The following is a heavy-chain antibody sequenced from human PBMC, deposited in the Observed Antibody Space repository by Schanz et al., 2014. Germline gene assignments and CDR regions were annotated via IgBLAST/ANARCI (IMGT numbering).Heavy chain of an antibody. CDR1: GFTFGNYD. V-gene: IGHV3-23*04. Sequence: EVQLVESGGGLVQPGGSLRLSCAASGFTFGNYDMSWVRQAPGKGLEWVSAISGGGASTYYADSVKGRFTTSRDNSKNTMYLQMNSLRAEDTAVYYCVKDLQRELLRDDHYYGMDVWGQGTTVTVSS. CDR3: VKDLQRELLRDDHYYGMDV. CDR2: ISGGGAST. J-gene: IGHJ6*02. D-gene: IGHD1-26*01.